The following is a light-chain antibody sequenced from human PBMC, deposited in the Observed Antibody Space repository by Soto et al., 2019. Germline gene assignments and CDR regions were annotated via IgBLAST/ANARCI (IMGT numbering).Light chain of an antibody. Sequence: QSALTQPASVSGSPGQSITISCTGTSSDVGGYNYVSWYQQHPGTAPKLMIYEVSNRPSGVSNRFSGSKSGNTASLTISGLHAEDEDDYCCSSYTSRSDVVFGRGTKLTVL. V-gene: IGLV2-14*01. CDR1: SSDVGGYNY. CDR3: SSYTSRSDVV. CDR2: EVS. J-gene: IGLJ2*01.